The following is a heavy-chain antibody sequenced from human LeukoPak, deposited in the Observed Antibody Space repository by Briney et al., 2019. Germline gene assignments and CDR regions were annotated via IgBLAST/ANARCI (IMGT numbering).Heavy chain of an antibody. CDR1: GGSFSGYY. CDR3: ARHGFRGYYDSSGSDY. J-gene: IGHJ4*02. V-gene: IGHV4-34*01. CDR2: INHSGST. D-gene: IGHD3-22*01. Sequence: SETLSLTCAVYGGSFSGYYWSWIRQPPGKGLEWIGEINHSGSTDYNPSLKSRVTISVDTSKNQFSLKLSSVTAADTAVYYCARHGFRGYYDSSGSDYWGQGTLVTVSS.